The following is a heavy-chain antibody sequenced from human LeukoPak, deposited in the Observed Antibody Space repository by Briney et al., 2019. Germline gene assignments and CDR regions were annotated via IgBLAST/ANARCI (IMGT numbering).Heavy chain of an antibody. CDR1: GFTFSSFA. V-gene: IGHV3-23*01. CDR3: AKEPAAFPLCDALDM. Sequence: GGSLRLSCAASGFTFSSFAMSWVRQAPGKGLEWVSAISHIGGSTYYADSVKGRFTISRDNSKNILYLQVNSLIIEDTAIYYCAKEPAAFPLCDALDMWGQGTMVTVSS. J-gene: IGHJ3*02. CDR2: ISHIGGST. D-gene: IGHD6-13*01.